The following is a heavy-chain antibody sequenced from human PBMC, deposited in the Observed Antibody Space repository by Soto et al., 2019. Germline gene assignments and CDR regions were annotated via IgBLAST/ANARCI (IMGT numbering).Heavy chain of an antibody. CDR1: GGSFSGYY. CDR2: INHSGST. D-gene: IGHD3-10*01. CDR3: ARAQKGVRGPYYYMDV. J-gene: IGHJ6*03. V-gene: IGHV4-34*01. Sequence: SETLSLTCAVYGGSFSGYYWSWIRQPPGKGLEWIGEINHSGSTNYNPSLKSRVTISVDTSKNQFSLKLSSVTAADTAVYYCARAQKGVRGPYYYMDVWGKGTTVTVSS.